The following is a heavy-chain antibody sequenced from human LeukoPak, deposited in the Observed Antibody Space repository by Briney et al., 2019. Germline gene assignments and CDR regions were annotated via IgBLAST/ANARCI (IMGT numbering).Heavy chain of an antibody. J-gene: IGHJ6*02. CDR2: IIPIFGTA. CDR3: ARTRPEYCSSTSCYYAYYYYYGMDV. V-gene: IGHV1-69*13. CDR1: GGTFSSYA. Sequence: SVKVSCKASGGTFSSYAISWVRQAPGQGLEWMGGIIPIFGTANYAQKFQGRVTITADESTSTAYMELGSLRSEDTAVYYCARTRPEYCSSTSCYYAYYYYYGMDVWGQGTTVAVSS. D-gene: IGHD2-2*01.